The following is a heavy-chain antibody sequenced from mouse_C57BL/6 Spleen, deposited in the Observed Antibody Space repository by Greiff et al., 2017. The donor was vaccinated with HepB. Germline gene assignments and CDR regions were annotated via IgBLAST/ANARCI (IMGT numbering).Heavy chain of an antibody. CDR2: IDPSDSYT. D-gene: IGHD1-1*01. CDR1: GYTFTSYW. Sequence: VQLQQSGAELVMPGASVKLSCKASGYTFTSYWMHWVKQRPGQGLEWIGEIDPSDSYTNYNQKFKGKSTLTVDKSSSTAYMQLSSLTSEDSAVYYRASSGATVGDYFDYRGQGTTLTVSS. CDR3: ASSGATVGDYFDY. V-gene: IGHV1-69*01. J-gene: IGHJ2*01.